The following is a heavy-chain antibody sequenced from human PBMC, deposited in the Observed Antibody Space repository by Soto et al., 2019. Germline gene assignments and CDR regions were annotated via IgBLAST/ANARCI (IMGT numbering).Heavy chain of an antibody. CDR1: GYSFNTYT. CDR3: TREVRRNWFDP. CDR2: INPGYGNT. V-gene: IGHV1-3*01. J-gene: IGHJ5*02. Sequence: LVQSGAAVKKPGAAVIVSCKASGYSFNTYTLHWVRQAPGQRPEWMGSINPGYGNTKYSQKFLGRVSITRDTSATIGYMELSSLTSEDTAVYYCTREVRRNWFDPWGQGTLVTVSS.